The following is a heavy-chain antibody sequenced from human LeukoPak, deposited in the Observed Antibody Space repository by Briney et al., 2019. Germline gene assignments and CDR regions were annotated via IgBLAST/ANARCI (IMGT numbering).Heavy chain of an antibody. J-gene: IGHJ3*02. CDR2: ISWNSGTI. CDR3: AKEGAVAGTFDI. Sequence: GRSLRLSCAASGFTFDDYAMHWVRQAPGKGLEWVSGISWNSGTIDYADSVKGRFTISRDHAKNSLYLQMNSLRAEDTALYYCAKEGAVAGTFDIWGQGTMVTVSS. CDR1: GFTFDDYA. V-gene: IGHV3-9*01. D-gene: IGHD6-19*01.